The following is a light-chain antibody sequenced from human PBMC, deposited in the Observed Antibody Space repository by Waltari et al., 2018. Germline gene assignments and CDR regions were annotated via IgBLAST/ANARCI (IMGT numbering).Light chain of an antibody. CDR1: SSNIGAGYD. Sequence: QSVLTQPPSVSGAPGQRVTISCTGSSSNIGAGYDVNWYQRLPGTAPKLLIYGNTHRPSGVPDRFSVSKSGTSASLAITGLQAEDEAEYYFNSYDSSLSVNWVFGGGTKLTVL. CDR3: NSYDSSLSVNWV. V-gene: IGLV1-40*01. CDR2: GNT. J-gene: IGLJ3*02.